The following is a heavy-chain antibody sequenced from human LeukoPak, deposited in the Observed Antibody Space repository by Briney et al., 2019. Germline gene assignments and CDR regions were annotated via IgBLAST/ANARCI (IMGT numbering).Heavy chain of an antibody. CDR2: IYYGGST. J-gene: IGHJ4*02. D-gene: IGHD2-2*01. CDR1: GGSISNYY. V-gene: IGHV4-59*08. Sequence: SETLSLTCTVSGGSISNYYWSWIRQPPGKGLEWIGYIYYGGSTNYNPSLKSRVTISVDTSKNQFSLKLSSVTAADTAVYYCARSEGRCSSTSCYAGLGYWGQGTLVTVSS. CDR3: ARSEGRCSSTSCYAGLGY.